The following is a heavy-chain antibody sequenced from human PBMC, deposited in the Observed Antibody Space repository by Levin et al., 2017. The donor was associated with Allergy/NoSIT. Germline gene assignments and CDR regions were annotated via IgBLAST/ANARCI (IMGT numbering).Heavy chain of an antibody. CDR1: GFSPRIYW. D-gene: IGHD2-15*01. CDR3: AREYCRGGICRRAFDI. Sequence: PGGSLRLSCAASGFSPRIYWMHWVRQIPGKGLEWVSRINGDGTSTYYADSVRGRFTMSTDNAKNTLFLQMNSLREEDTAVYYCAREYCRGGICRRAFDIWGQGTVVTVSS. CDR2: INGDGTST. V-gene: IGHV3-74*01. J-gene: IGHJ3*02.